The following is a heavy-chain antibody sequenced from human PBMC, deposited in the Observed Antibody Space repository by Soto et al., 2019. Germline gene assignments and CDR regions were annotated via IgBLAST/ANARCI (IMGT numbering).Heavy chain of an antibody. V-gene: IGHV4-31*03. CDR1: GGSISSGGYY. CDR3: ARDHLGYCSGGSCGFDP. J-gene: IGHJ5*02. Sequence: QVQLQESGPGLVKPSQTLSLTCTVFGGSISSGGYYWSWIRQHPGKGLEWIGYIYYSGSTYYNPSLKSRVTISVDTSKNQFSLKLSSVTAADTAVYYCARDHLGYCSGGSCGFDPWGQGTLVTVSS. CDR2: IYYSGST. D-gene: IGHD2-15*01.